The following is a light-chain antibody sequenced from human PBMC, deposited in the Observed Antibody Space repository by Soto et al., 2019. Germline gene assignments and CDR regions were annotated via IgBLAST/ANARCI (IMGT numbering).Light chain of an antibody. CDR1: GSNIGAGYD. CDR3: QSYDSSLSGWV. V-gene: IGLV1-40*01. Sequence: QSVLTQPPSVSGAPGQRVTISCTESGSNIGAGYDVHWYQQLPGTAPKLLIYGNSNRPSGVPDRFSGSKSGTSASLAITGLQAEDEADYYCQSYDSSLSGWVFGGGTQLTVL. CDR2: GNS. J-gene: IGLJ3*02.